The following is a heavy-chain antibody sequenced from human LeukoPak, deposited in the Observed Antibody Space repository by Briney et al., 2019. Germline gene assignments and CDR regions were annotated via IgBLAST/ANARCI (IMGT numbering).Heavy chain of an antibody. CDR2: INPSGGST. Sequence: ASVKVSCKASGYTFTSYYMHWVRQAPRQGLEWMGIINPSGGSTSYAQKFQGRVTMTRDTSTSTVYMELSSLRSEDTAVYYCARADRITISDYWGQGTLVTVSS. CDR3: ARADRITISDY. CDR1: GYTFTSYY. D-gene: IGHD3-3*01. J-gene: IGHJ4*02. V-gene: IGHV1-46*01.